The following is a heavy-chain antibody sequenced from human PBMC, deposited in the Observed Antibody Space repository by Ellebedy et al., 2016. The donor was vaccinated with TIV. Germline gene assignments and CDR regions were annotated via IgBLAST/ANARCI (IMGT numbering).Heavy chain of an antibody. J-gene: IGHJ4*02. V-gene: IGHV4-39*01. CDR2: IYYSGNT. Sequence: SETLSLTCTVSGGSISRSSYYWGWFRQPPGKGLEWIGNIYYSGNTDYNPSLKSRVTISVDTSKNPFSLKLTSVTAADTAVYYCARAAYLPYSDWLLTPGLSFDYWGQGTLVTVSS. CDR1: GGSISRSSYY. D-gene: IGHD3-9*01. CDR3: ARAAYLPYSDWLLTPGLSFDY.